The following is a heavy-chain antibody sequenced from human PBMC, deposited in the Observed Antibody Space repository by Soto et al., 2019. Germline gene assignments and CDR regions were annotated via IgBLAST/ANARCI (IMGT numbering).Heavy chain of an antibody. CDR2: IYYSGST. Sequence: QVQLQESGPGLVKPSQTLSLTCTVSGGSISSGGYYWSWIRQHPGKGLEWIGYIYYSGSTYYNPSLKGRVTISVDTSKNQFSLKLSSVTAADTAVYYCARGERGYCSSTSCYRRYYYYGMDVWGQGTTVTVSS. CDR3: ARGERGYCSSTSCYRRYYYYGMDV. CDR1: GGSISSGGYY. D-gene: IGHD2-2*02. V-gene: IGHV4-31*03. J-gene: IGHJ6*02.